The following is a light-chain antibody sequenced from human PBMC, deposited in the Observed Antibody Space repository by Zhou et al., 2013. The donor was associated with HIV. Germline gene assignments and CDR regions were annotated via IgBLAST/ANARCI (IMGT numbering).Light chain of an antibody. J-gene: IGKJ2*01. Sequence: EIVLTQSPATLSVSPGERVTLSCWASQTVTSNIAWYQHKPGQAPRLLIFAASTRAADIPARFSGSGSGTSFTLTISSLQSEDFATYYCQQYNSWLPYTFGQGTKLEVK. CDR2: AAS. CDR1: QTVTSN. CDR3: QQYNSWLPYT. V-gene: IGKV3-15*01.